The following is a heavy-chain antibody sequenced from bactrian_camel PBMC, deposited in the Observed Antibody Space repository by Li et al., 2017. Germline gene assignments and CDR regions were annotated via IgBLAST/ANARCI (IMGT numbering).Heavy chain of an antibody. V-gene: IGHV3S40*01. Sequence: VQLVESGGGSVQAGGSLKLSCAASGDTYRRTCMHWFRQAPGKERQGVAAIYVVGGITYYSDSVKGRFTISQDDANNTVYLEMNSLKPEDSAMYYCAAGSSDYNEYDGNCFVPTAKFGYWGQGTQVTVS. J-gene: IGHJ4*01. CDR3: AAGSSDYNEYDGNCFVPTAKFGY. CDR2: IYVVGGIT. D-gene: IGHD4*01. CDR1: GDTYRRTC.